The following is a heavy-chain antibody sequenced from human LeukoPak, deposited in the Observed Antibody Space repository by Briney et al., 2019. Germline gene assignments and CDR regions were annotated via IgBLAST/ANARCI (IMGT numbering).Heavy chain of an antibody. J-gene: IGHJ4*02. CDR3: TTPPD. Sequence: GGSLRPSCTASGFSLSDAWMTWVRQAPGKGLEWVGRIKGKTSGGTTDYAAPVKGRFTISRDDSKNTLYLQMNSLKTEDTGVYYCTTPPDWGQGTLVTVSS. CDR2: IKGKTSGGTT. V-gene: IGHV3-15*01. CDR1: GFSLSDAW.